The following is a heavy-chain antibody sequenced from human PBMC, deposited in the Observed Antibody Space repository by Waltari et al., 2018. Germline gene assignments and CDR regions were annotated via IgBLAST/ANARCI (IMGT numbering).Heavy chain of an antibody. CDR3: ARGGYDIWSGSPSYYYMDV. CDR2: IIPILGIA. CDR1: GGTFSSYA. V-gene: IGHV1-69*10. J-gene: IGHJ6*03. D-gene: IGHD3-3*01. Sequence: QVQLVQSGAEVKKPGSSVKVSCKASGGTFSSYAISWVRQAPGQGLEWMGGIIPILGIANYAQKFQGRVTITADKSTSTAYMELSSLRSEDTAVYYCARGGYDIWSGSPSYYYMDVWGKGTTVTVSS.